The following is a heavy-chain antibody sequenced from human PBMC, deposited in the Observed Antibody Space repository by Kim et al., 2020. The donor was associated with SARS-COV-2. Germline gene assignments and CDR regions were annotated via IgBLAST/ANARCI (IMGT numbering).Heavy chain of an antibody. CDR2: IIPIFGTA. CDR1: GGTFSSYA. CDR3: ARDPDFMGGNSKKYNWFDP. J-gene: IGHJ5*02. Sequence: SVKVSCKASGGTFSSYAISWVRQAPGQGLEWMGGIIPIFGTANYAQKFQGRVTITADESTSTAYMELSSLRSEDTAVYYCARDPDFMGGNSKKYNWFDPWGQGTLVTVSS. D-gene: IGHD2-21*02. V-gene: IGHV1-69*13.